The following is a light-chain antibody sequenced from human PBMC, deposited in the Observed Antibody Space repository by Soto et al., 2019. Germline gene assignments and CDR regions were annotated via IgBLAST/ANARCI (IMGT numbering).Light chain of an antibody. V-gene: IGLV2-14*01. CDR1: SSDFGGYNY. J-gene: IGLJ1*01. CDR3: SSYTSGSTFYV. Sequence: QSALTHPASVSGSSGQSITISRTRTSSDFGGYNYVSWFQQHPGKAPKLMISDVSNRPSGVSNRFSGSKSGNTASLTISGFQAEDEADYYCSSYTSGSTFYVFGTVTKVTVL. CDR2: DVS.